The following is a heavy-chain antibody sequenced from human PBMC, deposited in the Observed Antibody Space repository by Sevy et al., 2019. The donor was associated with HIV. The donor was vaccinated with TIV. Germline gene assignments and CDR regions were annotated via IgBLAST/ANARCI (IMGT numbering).Heavy chain of an antibody. CDR3: TNNRGCFIDGVCGEYFES. D-gene: IGHD2-8*01. J-gene: IGHJ4*02. V-gene: IGHV3-15*01. CDR2: IKSKSEGGTT. Sequence: GGSLRLSCGASGFTFSNAWMTWVRQAPGKGLEWVGRIKSKSEGGTTDYAAPVKGRFTTSRDDSKNKLYLQLNSLKSADTAVYYCTNNRGCFIDGVCGEYFESWGQGTLVTVSS. CDR1: GFTFSNAW.